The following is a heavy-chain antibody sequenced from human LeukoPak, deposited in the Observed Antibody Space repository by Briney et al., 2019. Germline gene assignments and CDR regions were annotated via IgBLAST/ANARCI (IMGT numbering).Heavy chain of an antibody. CDR3: ARDSGEYYFDY. CDR2: ISAYNGHT. J-gene: IGHJ4*02. CDR1: GYTSSSYG. D-gene: IGHD2-15*01. Sequence: ASVKVSCKASGYTSSSYGITWVRQAPGQGLEWMGWISAYNGHTKYAQKLQGRVTMTTDTSASTAYMELSSLRSEDTAVYYCARDSGEYYFDYWGQGTLVTVSS. V-gene: IGHV1-18*01.